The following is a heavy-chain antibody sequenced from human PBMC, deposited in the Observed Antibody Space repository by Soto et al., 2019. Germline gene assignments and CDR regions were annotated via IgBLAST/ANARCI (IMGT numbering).Heavy chain of an antibody. Sequence: QVPLVESGGGVVQPGRSLTLSCAASGFTFSRYGMHWVRQAPGKGLEWVALIWYDGSDKYYADTVKGRFTISRDNSKSTLYLQMNSLRDEDTAVYYCARDFADYSNHWYYFDYWGQGTLVTVSS. V-gene: IGHV3-33*01. CDR1: GFTFSRYG. J-gene: IGHJ4*02. D-gene: IGHD4-4*01. CDR2: IWYDGSDK. CDR3: ARDFADYSNHWYYFDY.